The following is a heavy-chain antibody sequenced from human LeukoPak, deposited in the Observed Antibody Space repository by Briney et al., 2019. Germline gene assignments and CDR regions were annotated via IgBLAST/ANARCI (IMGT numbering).Heavy chain of an antibody. CDR2: ISAYNGNT. D-gene: IGHD3-10*01. Sequence: GASVKVSCKASGYTFTSCGISWVRQAPGQGLEWMGWISAYNGNTNYAQKLQGRVTMTRDMSTSTVYMELSSLRSEDTAVYYCAVYGSGTLKRERMDVWGKGTTVTVSS. CDR1: GYTFTSCG. J-gene: IGHJ6*03. V-gene: IGHV1-18*01. CDR3: AVYGSGTLKRERMDV.